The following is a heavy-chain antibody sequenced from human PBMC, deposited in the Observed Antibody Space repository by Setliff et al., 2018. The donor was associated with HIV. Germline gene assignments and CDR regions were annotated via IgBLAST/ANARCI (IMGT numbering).Heavy chain of an antibody. CDR1: GYSFINYG. CDR3: ARARLQGIVTAVGPRDNCLDP. J-gene: IGHJ5*02. Sequence: ASVKVSCKASGYSFINYGISWVRQAPGQGLEWMGWISAYNGNTDYAPRLLGRVTMTTDTSTSTAYMELRNLSSDDTAVYYCARARLQGIVTAVGPRDNCLDPWGQGTQVTVSS. D-gene: IGHD1-26*01. V-gene: IGHV1-18*01. CDR2: ISAYNGNT.